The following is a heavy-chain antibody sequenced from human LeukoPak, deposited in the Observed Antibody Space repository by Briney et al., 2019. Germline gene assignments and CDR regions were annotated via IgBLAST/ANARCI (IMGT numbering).Heavy chain of an antibody. V-gene: IGHV1-2*02. D-gene: IGHD7-27*01. J-gene: IGHJ4*02. CDR1: GYTFTGYY. CDR3: ARDLHWGPDY. CDR2: INPNTGDT. Sequence: ASMKVSCKASGYTFTGYYIHWVRQAPGQGLEWMGWINPNTGDTNYAQRFQGRATMTRDMSINTAYMELSRLRSDDTAVYYCARDLHWGPDYWGQGTLVTVSS.